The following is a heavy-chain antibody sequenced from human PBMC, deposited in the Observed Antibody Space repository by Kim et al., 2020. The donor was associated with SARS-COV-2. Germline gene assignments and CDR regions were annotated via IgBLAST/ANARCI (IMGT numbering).Heavy chain of an antibody. J-gene: IGHJ4*02. CDR3: ARSGSGSLAHFDY. Sequence: YAVSVKSRITINPDTSKSQFSLQLNSVTPEDTAVYYCARSGSGSLAHFDYWGQGTLVTVSS. V-gene: IGHV6-1*01. D-gene: IGHD1-26*01.